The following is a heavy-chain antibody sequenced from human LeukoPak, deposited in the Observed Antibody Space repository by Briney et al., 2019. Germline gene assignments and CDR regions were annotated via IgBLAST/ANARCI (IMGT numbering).Heavy chain of an antibody. CDR1: GGSISSYY. Sequence: PSETLSLTCTVPGGSISSYYWSWIRQPQGKGLEWIGYIYYSGSTNYNPSLKSRVTISVDTSKNQFSLKLSSVTAADTAVYYCARDRVTFLDYWGQGTLVTVSS. CDR2: IYYSGST. J-gene: IGHJ4*02. V-gene: IGHV4-59*01. D-gene: IGHD2/OR15-2a*01. CDR3: ARDRVTFLDY.